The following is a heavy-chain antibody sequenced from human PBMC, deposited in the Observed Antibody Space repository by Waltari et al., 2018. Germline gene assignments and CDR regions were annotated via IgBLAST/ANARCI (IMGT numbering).Heavy chain of an antibody. V-gene: IGHV4-38-2*01. CDR1: GYSISSGYY. D-gene: IGHD6-19*01. CDR3: ARREYSSGVSD. CDR2: IYHSGST. Sequence: QVQLQESGPGLVKPSETLSLTCAVSGYSISSGYYWGWIRQPPGKGLEWIGSIYHSGSTYYNPSLKSRVTISVDTSKNQFSLKLSSVTAADTAVYYCARREYSSGVSDWGQGTLVTVSS. J-gene: IGHJ4*02.